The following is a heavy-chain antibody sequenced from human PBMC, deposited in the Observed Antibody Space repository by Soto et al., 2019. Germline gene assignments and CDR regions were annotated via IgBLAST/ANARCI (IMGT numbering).Heavy chain of an antibody. CDR2: IYYSGST. D-gene: IGHD1-7*01. V-gene: IGHV4-59*01. Sequence: SETLSLTCTVSGGSISSYYWSWIRQPPGKGLGWIGYIYYSGSTNYNPSLKSRVTISVDTSKNQFSLKLSSVTAADTAVYYCARDSATGTTGTYYYYGMDVWGQGTTVTVSS. CDR1: GGSISSYY. CDR3: ARDSATGTTGTYYYYGMDV. J-gene: IGHJ6*02.